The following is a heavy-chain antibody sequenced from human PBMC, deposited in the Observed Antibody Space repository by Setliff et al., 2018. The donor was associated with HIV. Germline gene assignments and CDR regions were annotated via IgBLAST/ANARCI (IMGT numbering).Heavy chain of an antibody. Sequence: SQTLSLTCVISGDNVSSDRTAWNWIRQSPSRGLEWLGRTHYRSRWYSDYATFVKSRITINPDTSKNQFSLQLNSVTPEDTAVYFCARAGTTMAATGYYFDHWGQGTLVTVSS. V-gene: IGHV6-1*01. CDR2: THYRSRWYS. J-gene: IGHJ4*02. CDR3: ARAGTTMAATGYYFDH. CDR1: GDNVSSDRTA. D-gene: IGHD6-13*01.